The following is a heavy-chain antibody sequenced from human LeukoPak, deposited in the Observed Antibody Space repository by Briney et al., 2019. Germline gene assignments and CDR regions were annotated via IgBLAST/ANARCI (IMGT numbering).Heavy chain of an antibody. CDR2: INPYSGDT. Sequence: ASVNVSCKAYGYTFTGYHIHWERQAPGQGLEWMGRINPYSGDTNFAQKFQGRVTMTRDTSITTAYMDLSSLTPDDTAVYFCARDQGSLTRSWYTGYWGQGTQVTVSS. D-gene: IGHD6-13*01. CDR3: ARDQGSLTRSWYTGY. V-gene: IGHV1-2*06. J-gene: IGHJ4*02. CDR1: GYTFTGYH.